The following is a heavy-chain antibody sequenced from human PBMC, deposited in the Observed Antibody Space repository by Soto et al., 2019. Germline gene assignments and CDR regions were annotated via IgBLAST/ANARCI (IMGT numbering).Heavy chain of an antibody. CDR1: GFTFSSYS. J-gene: IGHJ4*02. CDR2: IKQDGSEK. Sequence: GGSLRLSCAASGFTFSSYSMNWVRQAPGKGLEWVANIKQDGSEKYYVDSVKGRFTISRDNAKNSLYLQMNSLRAEDTAVYYCARTTQPLGELSLGFDYWGQGTLVTVSS. CDR3: ARTTQPLGELSLGFDY. D-gene: IGHD3-16*02. V-gene: IGHV3-7*01.